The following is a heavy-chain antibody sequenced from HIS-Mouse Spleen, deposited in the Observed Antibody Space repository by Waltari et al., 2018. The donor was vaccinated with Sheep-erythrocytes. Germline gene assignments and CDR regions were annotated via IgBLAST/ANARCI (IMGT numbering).Heavy chain of an antibody. D-gene: IGHD3-10*01. Sequence: EVQLVESGGGLVQPGGSLRLSCAASGFTFSSYSMNWVRQAPGKGVEWVSYIMSSSSTIYYADAVQGRFTISRDNAKNSLYLRMNSLRDEDTAVYYCARDYGDWYFDLWGRGTLVTVSS. CDR1: GFTFSSYS. CDR2: IMSSSSTI. CDR3: ARDYGDWYFDL. V-gene: IGHV3-48*02. J-gene: IGHJ2*01.